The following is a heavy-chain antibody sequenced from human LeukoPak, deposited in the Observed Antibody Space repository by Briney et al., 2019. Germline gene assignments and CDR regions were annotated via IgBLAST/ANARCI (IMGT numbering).Heavy chain of an antibody. Sequence: GGSLRLSCAASGFTFSNYALHWVRQAPGKGLEWVALISYDGNNKYYADSVKGRFTISRDNSKNTLYLQMNSLRAEDTAVYYCARGDSYCSSTSCLHLAPYWGQGTLVTVSS. J-gene: IGHJ4*02. CDR2: ISYDGNNK. CDR1: GFTFSNYA. CDR3: ARGDSYCSSTSCLHLAPY. V-gene: IGHV3-30-3*01. D-gene: IGHD2-2*01.